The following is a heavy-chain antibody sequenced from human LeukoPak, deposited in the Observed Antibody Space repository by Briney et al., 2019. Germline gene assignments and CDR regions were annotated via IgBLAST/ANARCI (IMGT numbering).Heavy chain of an antibody. CDR2: IYHSGST. D-gene: IGHD2-8*02. Sequence: SETLSLTCAVSGYSISSGYYWGWIRQPPEKGLEWIGSIYHSGSTYYNPSLKSRVTISVDTSKNQFSLKLSSVTAADTAVYYCARHRGNLVADYWGQGTLVTVSS. V-gene: IGHV4-38-2*01. J-gene: IGHJ4*02. CDR3: ARHRGNLVADY. CDR1: GYSISSGYY.